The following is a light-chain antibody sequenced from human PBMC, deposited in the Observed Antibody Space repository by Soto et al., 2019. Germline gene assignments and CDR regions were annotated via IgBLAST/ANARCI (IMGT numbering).Light chain of an antibody. Sequence: EIVLTQSPGTLSLSPGERATLSCRASQSVSSSYLAWYQQKPGQAPRLLIHGTSNRATGIPDRFSGSGSGTDFTLTISRLEPEDFAVYYCQQYGTSPPWTFGQGTKVEFK. CDR3: QQYGTSPPWT. CDR1: QSVSSSY. CDR2: GTS. J-gene: IGKJ1*01. V-gene: IGKV3-20*01.